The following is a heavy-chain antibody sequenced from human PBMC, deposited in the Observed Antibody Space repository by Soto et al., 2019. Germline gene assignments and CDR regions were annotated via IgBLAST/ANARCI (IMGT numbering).Heavy chain of an antibody. Sequence: SETLSLTCTVSGGAISGYYWTWIRQSAGKGLEWIGRIYSSGGTKYNPSLQSRVTMSLDTSKNQFSLRLSSVTAADTAVYYCARGQRFSDSFDPWGQGTLVTVSS. CDR2: IYSSGGT. CDR3: ARGQRFSDSFDP. D-gene: IGHD3-3*01. CDR1: GGAISGYY. J-gene: IGHJ5*02. V-gene: IGHV4-4*07.